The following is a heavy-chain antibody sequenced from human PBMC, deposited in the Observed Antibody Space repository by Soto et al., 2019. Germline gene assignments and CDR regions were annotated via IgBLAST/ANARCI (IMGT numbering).Heavy chain of an antibody. CDR3: ARIRRSGSYYYFDY. CDR2: IDWDDDK. J-gene: IGHJ4*02. V-gene: IGHV2-70*01. CDR1: GFSLSTSGMC. D-gene: IGHD1-26*01. Sequence: SGPTLVNPTETLTLTCTVSGFSLSTSGMCVSWIRQPPGKALEWLALIDWDDDKYYSTSLKTRLTISKDTSKNQVVLTMTNMDPVDTATYYCARIRRSGSYYYFDYWGQGTLVTVSS.